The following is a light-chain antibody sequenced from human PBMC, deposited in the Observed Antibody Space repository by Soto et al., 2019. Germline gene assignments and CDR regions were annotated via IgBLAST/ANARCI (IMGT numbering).Light chain of an antibody. CDR3: HQYNSGPLT. CDR1: QIISTN. V-gene: IGKV3-15*01. J-gene: IGKJ4*01. CDR2: DAS. Sequence: EIVMKQSPATLSVPPGERASLSCRASQIISTNLACYQQKPGRAPRLFIHDASTRAPGIPARFSGSGSGTEFTLTISSLQSEDFAVYYCHQYNSGPLTFGGGTRGEIK.